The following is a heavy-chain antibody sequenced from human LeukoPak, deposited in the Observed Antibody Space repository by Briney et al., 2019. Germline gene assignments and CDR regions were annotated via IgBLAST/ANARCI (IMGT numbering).Heavy chain of an antibody. CDR1: GFTFSSYA. V-gene: IGHV3-23*01. Sequence: GGPLRLSCAASGFTFSSYAMSWVRQAPGKGLEWVSSISGSGGSTFYADSVKGRFTISRDNSKNTLFLQMNSLRADDTAVYYCAKASGYSENWGQGTLVTVSS. D-gene: IGHD5-12*01. CDR3: AKASGYSEN. CDR2: ISGSGGST. J-gene: IGHJ4*02.